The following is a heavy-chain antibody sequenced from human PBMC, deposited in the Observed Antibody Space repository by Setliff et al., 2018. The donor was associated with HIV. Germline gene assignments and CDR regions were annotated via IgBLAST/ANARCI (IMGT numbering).Heavy chain of an antibody. J-gene: IGHJ5*02. CDR2: ITGSGFTT. CDR1: GFTFSGYA. CDR3: AKLKEKWLSPILQNFFDP. D-gene: IGHD3-22*01. Sequence: GGSLRLSCAVSGFTFSGYAMTWVRQAPGEGLEWVSTITGSGFTTYYADSLKGRFTISRDNSKSTLYLQMNSLRAEDTAIYYCAKLKEKWLSPILQNFFDPWGQGTLVTVSS. V-gene: IGHV3-23*01.